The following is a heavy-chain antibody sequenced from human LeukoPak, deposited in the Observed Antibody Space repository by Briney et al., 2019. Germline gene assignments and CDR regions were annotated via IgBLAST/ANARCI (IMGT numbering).Heavy chain of an antibody. V-gene: IGHV3-30*02. CDR1: GFTFSSYG. CDR3: ARGPDYDILADYFDY. CDR2: IRYDGSNK. J-gene: IGHJ4*02. Sequence: GGSLRLSCAASGFTFSSYGMHWVRQAPGKGLEWVAFIRYDGSNKYYADSVKGRFTISRDNSKNTLFLQMNSLRPEDTAVYYCARGPDYDILADYFDYWGQGTLVTVSS. D-gene: IGHD3-9*01.